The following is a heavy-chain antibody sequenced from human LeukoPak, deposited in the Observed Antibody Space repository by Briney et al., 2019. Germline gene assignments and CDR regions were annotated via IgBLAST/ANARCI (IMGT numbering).Heavy chain of an antibody. CDR1: GGSISSGGYY. J-gene: IGHJ4*02. CDR3: ARSRGGYCSSTSCSRFDY. CDR2: IYYSGNT. D-gene: IGHD2-2*01. Sequence: SQTLSLTCTVSGGSISSGGYYWSWIRQHPGKGLEWIGYIYYSGNTYYNPSLKSRVIISVDTSKNQFSLKLSSVTAADTAVYYCARSRGGYCSSTSCSRFDYWGQGTLVTVSS. V-gene: IGHV4-31*03.